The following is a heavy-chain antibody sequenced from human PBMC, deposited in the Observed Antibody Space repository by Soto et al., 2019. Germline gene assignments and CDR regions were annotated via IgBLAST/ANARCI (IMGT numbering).Heavy chain of an antibody. CDR3: ARSDYYGSGRSFDD. CDR2: IYYSGST. V-gene: IGHV4-31*03. Sequence: QVQLQESGPGLVKPSQTLSLTCTVSGGSISSGGYYWSWLRQHPGTGLEWIGYIYYSGSTYYNPSRKSRVTISVDTSKNQCSLKLSSVTAADTAVYYCARSDYYGSGRSFDDWGQGTLGTVSS. CDR1: GGSISSGGYY. D-gene: IGHD3-10*01. J-gene: IGHJ4*02.